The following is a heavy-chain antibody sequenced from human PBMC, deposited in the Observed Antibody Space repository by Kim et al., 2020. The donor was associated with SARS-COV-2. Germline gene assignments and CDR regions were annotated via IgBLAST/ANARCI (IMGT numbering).Heavy chain of an antibody. Sequence: SETLSLTCAVYGGSFSGYYWSWIRQPPGKGLEWIGEINHSGSTNYNPSLKSRVTISVDTSKNQFSLKLSSVTAADTAVYYCARGRRNPGTEIRYSSSWSPRKKNYYYYGMDVWGQGTTVTVSS. D-gene: IGHD6-13*01. CDR3: ARGRRNPGTEIRYSSSWSPRKKNYYYYGMDV. CDR1: GGSFSGYY. CDR2: INHSGST. J-gene: IGHJ6*02. V-gene: IGHV4-34*01.